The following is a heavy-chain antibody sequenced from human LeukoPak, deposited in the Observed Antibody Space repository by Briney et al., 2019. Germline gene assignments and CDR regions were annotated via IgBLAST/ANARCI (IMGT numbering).Heavy chain of an antibody. J-gene: IGHJ3*01. CDR1: GFTFSRYA. V-gene: IGHV3-23*01. D-gene: IGHD3-10*01. CDR3: AKRMIRGVNHDAFDL. CDR2: VSGSGGST. Sequence: PGGSLRLSCAASGFTFSRYAMSWVRQAPGKRLEWVSGVSGSGGSTYYADSVKGLFTISRDNSKNTLYLQMNSLRAEDTAVYYCAKRMIRGVNHDAFDLWGQRTMVTVSS.